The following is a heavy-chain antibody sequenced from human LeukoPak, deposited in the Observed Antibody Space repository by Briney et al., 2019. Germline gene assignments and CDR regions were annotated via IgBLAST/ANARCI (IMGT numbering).Heavy chain of an antibody. V-gene: IGHV4-34*01. CDR3: ATLTTPGWFNP. Sequence: SETLSLTCAVYGESFSAYYWNWIRQAPGKRLEWIGEIHHSGTSNYNPSLKSRVTISVDTSKNQFSLKLSSVTAADTAVYYCATLTTPGWFNPWGQGTLVTVSS. J-gene: IGHJ5*02. CDR2: IHHSGTS. D-gene: IGHD1-1*01. CDR1: GESFSAYY.